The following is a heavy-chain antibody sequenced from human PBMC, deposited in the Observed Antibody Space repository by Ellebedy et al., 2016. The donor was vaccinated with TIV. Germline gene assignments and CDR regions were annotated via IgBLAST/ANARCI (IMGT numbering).Heavy chain of an antibody. CDR1: GGSISSSSYY. CDR2: IYYSGST. CDR3: ARERGFPGY. J-gene: IGHJ4*02. Sequence: GSLRLXXTVSGGSISSSSYYWGWIRQPPGKGLEWIGSIYYSGSTYYNPSLKSRVTISVDTSKNQFSLKLSSVTAADTAVYYCARERGFPGYWGQGTLVTVSS. V-gene: IGHV4-39*07.